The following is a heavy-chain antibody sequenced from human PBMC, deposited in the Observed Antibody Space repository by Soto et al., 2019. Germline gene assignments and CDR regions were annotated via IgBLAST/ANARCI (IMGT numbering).Heavy chain of an antibody. J-gene: IGHJ4*02. V-gene: IGHV4-39*01. Sequence: KTSETLSLTCTVSGGSISSSSYYWGWIRQPPGKGLEWIGSIYYSGSTYYNPSLKSRVTISVDTSKNQFSLKLSSVTAADTAVYYCARQAGTYHFDYWGQGTLVTVSS. CDR2: IYYSGST. D-gene: IGHD3-10*01. CDR1: GGSISSSSYY. CDR3: ARQAGTYHFDY.